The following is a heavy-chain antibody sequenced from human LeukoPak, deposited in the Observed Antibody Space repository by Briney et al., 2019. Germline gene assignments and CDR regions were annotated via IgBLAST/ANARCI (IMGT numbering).Heavy chain of an antibody. Sequence: GGSLRLSCTVSGFTVSSNSMSWVRQAPGKGLQWVSGISGSGGSTYYADSVKGRFNISRDNSKNTLYLQMNSLRAEDTAVYYCAKGERGLLWFGELFYYFEYWGQGTLVTVSS. CDR2: ISGSGGST. CDR1: GFTVSSNS. D-gene: IGHD3-10*01. CDR3: AKGERGLLWFGELFYYFEY. J-gene: IGHJ4*02. V-gene: IGHV3-23*01.